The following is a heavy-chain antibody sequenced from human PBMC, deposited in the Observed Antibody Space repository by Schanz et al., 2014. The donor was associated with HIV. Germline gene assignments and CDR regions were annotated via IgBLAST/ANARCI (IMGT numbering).Heavy chain of an antibody. Sequence: QVQLVQSGPEVKKPGASVRVSCETSGYTFFDYDINWVRQAPGQGLEWMGWVNPESGNTGMADKFLGRLSLTRFTSTGTAYMELSRLRSDDTAVYYCARGIVGATPAFDIWGQGTMVTVSS. CDR2: VNPESGNT. CDR3: ARGIVGATPAFDI. D-gene: IGHD1-26*01. V-gene: IGHV1-8*02. CDR1: GYTFFDYD. J-gene: IGHJ3*02.